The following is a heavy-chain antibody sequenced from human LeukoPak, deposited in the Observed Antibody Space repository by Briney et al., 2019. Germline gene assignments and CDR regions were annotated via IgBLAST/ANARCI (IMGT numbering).Heavy chain of an antibody. CDR3: ARPLRESGYFYFDY. Sequence: PGGSLRLSCAASGFTFDSYSMSWVRQAPGKGLEWVSYITSSSSTIYYPDSVKGRFTISRDNAKNSLYLQMNSLRAEDTAVYYSARPLRESGYFYFDYWGQGTLVTVSS. V-gene: IGHV3-48*04. CDR1: GFTFDSYS. D-gene: IGHD3-3*01. CDR2: ITSSSSTI. J-gene: IGHJ4*02.